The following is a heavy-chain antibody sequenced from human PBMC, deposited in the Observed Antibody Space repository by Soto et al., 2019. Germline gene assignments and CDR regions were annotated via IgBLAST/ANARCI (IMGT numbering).Heavy chain of an antibody. V-gene: IGHV1-8*01. D-gene: IGHD6-13*01. CDR3: ARKPSSSWYEGGYYYYYYYMDV. Sequence: GASVKVSCKASGYTFTSYDINWVRQATGQGLEWMGWMNPNSGNTGYAQKFQGRVTMTRNTSISTAYMELSSLRSEDTAVYYCARKPSSSWYEGGYYYYYYYMDVWGKGTTVTVSS. J-gene: IGHJ6*03. CDR1: GYTFTSYD. CDR2: MNPNSGNT.